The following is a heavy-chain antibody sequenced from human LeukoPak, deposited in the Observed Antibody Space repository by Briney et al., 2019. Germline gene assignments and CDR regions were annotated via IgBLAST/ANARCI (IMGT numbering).Heavy chain of an antibody. CDR1: GFTFSSYG. Sequence: PGGSLRLSCAASGFTFSSYGMHWVRQAPGKGLEWVAFIRYDGSNKYYADSVKGRFTISRDNSKNTLYLQMNSLRAEDTAVYYCAKGRRPGVATCAEYFQHWGQGTLVTVSS. CDR2: IRYDGSNK. J-gene: IGHJ1*01. V-gene: IGHV3-30*02. CDR3: AKGRRPGVATCAEYFQH. D-gene: IGHD2-15*01.